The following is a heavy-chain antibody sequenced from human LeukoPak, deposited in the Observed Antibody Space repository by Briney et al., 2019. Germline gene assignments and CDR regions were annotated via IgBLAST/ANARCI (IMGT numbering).Heavy chain of an antibody. Sequence: SETLSLTCTVSGGSISSYYWSWIRQPPGKGLEWIGEINHSGSTNYNPSLKSRVTISVDTSKNQFSLRLSSVTAADTAVYYCARADAWLVRYYYYGMDVWGQGTTVTVSS. V-gene: IGHV4-34*01. CDR3: ARADAWLVRYYYYGMDV. CDR1: GGSISSYY. D-gene: IGHD6-19*01. J-gene: IGHJ6*02. CDR2: INHSGST.